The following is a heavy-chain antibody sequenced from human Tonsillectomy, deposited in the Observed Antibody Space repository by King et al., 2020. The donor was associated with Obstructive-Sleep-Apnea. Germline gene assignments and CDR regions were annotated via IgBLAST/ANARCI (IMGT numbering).Heavy chain of an antibody. CDR2: ICGRGGSR. Sequence: VQLVESGGGLVQPGGSLRLSSASSGFTFSSYAMSWVRQAPGKGLECVSGICGRGGSRYYADSVKGRFTISRDNSKNTLYLQMNSLRAEDTAVYDCAKDRAMATTGYWYFDLWGRGTLVTVSS. V-gene: IGHV3-23*04. D-gene: IGHD5-24*01. CDR1: GFTFSSYA. J-gene: IGHJ2*01. CDR3: AKDRAMATTGYWYFDL.